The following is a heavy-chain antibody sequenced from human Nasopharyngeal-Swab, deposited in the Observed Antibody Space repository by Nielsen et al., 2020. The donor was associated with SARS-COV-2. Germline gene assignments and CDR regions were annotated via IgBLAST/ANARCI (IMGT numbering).Heavy chain of an antibody. V-gene: IGHV3-21*01. CDR1: GFTFNLYT. J-gene: IGHJ4*02. CDR2: ISSTGDYI. CDR3: VRDTPAMFAY. Sequence: GESLKISCAASGFTFNLYTMNWVRQAPGKGLEWVSAISSTGDYIYYAASVKDRFTISRDNAKNSVFLQMNSLRAEDTAVYYCVRDTPAMFAYWGQGTLVTVSS.